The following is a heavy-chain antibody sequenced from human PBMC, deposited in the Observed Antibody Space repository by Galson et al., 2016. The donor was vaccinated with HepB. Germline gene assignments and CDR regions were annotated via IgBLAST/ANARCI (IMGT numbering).Heavy chain of an antibody. CDR3: AKARSIFGVMGYDYGMDV. CDR2: ISYDASNE. Sequence: SLRLSCAASGFNFNGYGMYWVRQAPGKGLECVAIISYDASNEYYADSVKGRFTISRDKSKNTLYLQMNSLRAEDTAVYYCAKARSIFGVMGYDYGMDVWGQGTTVTVSS. V-gene: IGHV3-30*18. D-gene: IGHD3-3*01. J-gene: IGHJ6*02. CDR1: GFNFNGYG.